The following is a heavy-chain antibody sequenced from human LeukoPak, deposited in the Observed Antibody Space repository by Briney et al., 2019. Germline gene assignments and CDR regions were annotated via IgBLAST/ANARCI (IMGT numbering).Heavy chain of an antibody. D-gene: IGHD4-11*01. CDR2: IYISGTT. Sequence: SETLSLTCNVSGASISSYYWSWIRRPAGKGLEWIGRIYISGTTNYNPSLKSRVTVSVDTSKNQFSLKLNSVTAADTAVYYCARSDSIIRWFDPWGQGTLVTVSS. V-gene: IGHV4-4*07. J-gene: IGHJ5*02. CDR3: ARSDSIIRWFDP. CDR1: GASISSYY.